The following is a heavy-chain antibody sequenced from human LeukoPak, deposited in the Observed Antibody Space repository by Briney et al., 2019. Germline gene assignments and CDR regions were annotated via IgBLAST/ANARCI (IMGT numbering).Heavy chain of an antibody. CDR2: ISSSSYI. J-gene: IGHJ5*02. D-gene: IGHD3-16*01. V-gene: IGHV3-21*01. Sequence: GGSLRLSCAASGFTFSGYSMNWVRQAPGKGLEWVSSISSSSYIYYADSVKGRFTISRDNAKNSLYLQMNSLRAEDTAVYYCARDPKSRELGDWFDPWGQGTLVTVSS. CDR1: GFTFSGYS. CDR3: ARDPKSRELGDWFDP.